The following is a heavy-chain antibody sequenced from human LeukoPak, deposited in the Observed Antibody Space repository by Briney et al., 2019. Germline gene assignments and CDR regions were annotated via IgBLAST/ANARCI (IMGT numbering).Heavy chain of an antibody. J-gene: IGHJ5*02. Sequence: ASVKVSCKASGYTFTSYGISWVRQAPGKGVEWMGCISAYNGNTNYAQKLQGRVTMTTDTSTTTAYMELRSLRSDDTAVYYSARGYCSSTSCYGPSGWFDPWGQGTLVTVSS. V-gene: IGHV1-18*01. CDR3: ARGYCSSTSCYGPSGWFDP. CDR1: GYTFTSYG. CDR2: ISAYNGNT. D-gene: IGHD2-2*01.